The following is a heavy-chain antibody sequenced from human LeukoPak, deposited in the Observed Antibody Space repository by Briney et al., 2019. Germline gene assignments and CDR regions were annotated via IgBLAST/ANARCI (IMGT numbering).Heavy chain of an antibody. J-gene: IGHJ5*02. CDR1: GYTFTGYY. Sequence: ASVKVACKASGYTFTGYYMHWVRQAPGQGLEWMGWINPNSGGTMYGQKFQGRVTMSRDTSISTVYMELSRLRSDDTAVYYCARAPPITRGPFDPWGQGTLVTVSS. V-gene: IGHV1-2*02. D-gene: IGHD3-10*01. CDR3: ARAPPITRGPFDP. CDR2: INPNSGGT.